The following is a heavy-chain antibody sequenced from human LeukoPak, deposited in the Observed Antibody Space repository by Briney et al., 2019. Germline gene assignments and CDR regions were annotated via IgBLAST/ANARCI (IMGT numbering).Heavy chain of an antibody. CDR1: GFTFSSYG. CDR2: ISGSGGST. V-gene: IGHV3-23*01. CDR3: AKLLSSRFDI. Sequence: GGSLRLSCGASGFTFSSYGMSWVRQAPGKGLEWVSAISGSGGSTYYADSVKGRFTISRDNSKNTLYLQMNSLRAEDTAVYYCAKLLSSRFDIWGQGTMVTVSS. J-gene: IGHJ3*02. D-gene: IGHD2-15*01.